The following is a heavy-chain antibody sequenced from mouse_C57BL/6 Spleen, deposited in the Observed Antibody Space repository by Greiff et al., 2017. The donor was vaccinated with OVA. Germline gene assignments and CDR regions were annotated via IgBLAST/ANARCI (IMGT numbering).Heavy chain of an antibody. CDR2: ISSGSSTI. CDR1: GFTFSDYG. Sequence: DVMLVESGGGLVKPGGSLKLSCAASGFTFSDYGMHWVRQAPEKGLEWVAYISSGSSTIYYADTVKGRFTISRDNAKNTLFLQMTSLRSEDTAMYYCARERNDGYYWFAYWGQGTLVTVSA. J-gene: IGHJ3*01. D-gene: IGHD2-3*01. CDR3: ARERNDGYYWFAY. V-gene: IGHV5-17*01.